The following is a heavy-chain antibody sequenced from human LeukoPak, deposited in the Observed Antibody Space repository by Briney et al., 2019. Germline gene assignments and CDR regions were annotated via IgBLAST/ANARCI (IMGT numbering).Heavy chain of an antibody. J-gene: IGHJ4*02. D-gene: IGHD6-13*01. CDR2: INAGNGNT. V-gene: IGHV1-3*01. CDR3: ARQYSSSQTEIDY. Sequence: ASVKVSCKASGHTFTSYAMHWVRQAPGQRLEWMGWINAGNGNTKYSQKFQGRVTITRDTSASTAYMELSSLRSEDTAVYYCARQYSSSQTEIDYWGQGTLVTVSS. CDR1: GHTFTSYA.